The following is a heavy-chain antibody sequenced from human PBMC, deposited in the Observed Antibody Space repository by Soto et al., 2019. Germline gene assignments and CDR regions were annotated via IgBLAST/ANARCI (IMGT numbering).Heavy chain of an antibody. V-gene: IGHV1-24*01. J-gene: IGHJ6*03. D-gene: IGHD2-2*02. CDR1: EYTLTELS. CDR2: FDPEDGET. CDR3: ATVYRKYQLLYGDYYYLDV. Sequence: GASVKVSCKVSEYTLTELSMHWVRQAPGKGLEWMGGFDPEDGETIYAQKFQGRVTMTEDTSTDTAYMELSSLRSEDTAVYYCATVYRKYQLLYGDYYYLDVWGKGTTVTVSS.